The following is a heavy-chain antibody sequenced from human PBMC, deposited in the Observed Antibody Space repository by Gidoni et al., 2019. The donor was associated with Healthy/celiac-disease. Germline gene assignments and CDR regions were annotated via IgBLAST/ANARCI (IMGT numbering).Heavy chain of an antibody. D-gene: IGHD6-13*01. J-gene: IGHJ4*02. CDR2: ILPIFGTA. Sequence: QVQLVQSGAEVKKPGSSVKVSCKASGGTFSSYAISWVRPAPGQGLEWLGGILPIFGTANYAQKFQGRVTITADESTSTAYMELSSLRSEDTAVYYCAREWGGIAAAGTGYFDYWGQGTLVTVSS. CDR3: AREWGGIAAAGTGYFDY. CDR1: GGTFSSYA. V-gene: IGHV1-69*01.